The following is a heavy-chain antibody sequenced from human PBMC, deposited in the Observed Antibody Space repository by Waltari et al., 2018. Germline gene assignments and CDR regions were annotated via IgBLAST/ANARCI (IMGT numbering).Heavy chain of an antibody. J-gene: IGHJ4*02. CDR3: ARDYYDYGGNYRRECFDY. CDR2: ISSSSSYI. V-gene: IGHV3-21*01. D-gene: IGHD4-17*01. Sequence: GLEWVSSISSSSSYIYYADSVKGRFTISRDNAKNSLYLQMNSLRAEDTAVYYCARDYYDYGGNYRRECFDYWGQGTLVTVSS.